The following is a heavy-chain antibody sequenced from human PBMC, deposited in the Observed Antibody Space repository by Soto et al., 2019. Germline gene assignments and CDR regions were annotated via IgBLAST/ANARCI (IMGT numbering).Heavy chain of an antibody. CDR3: ARWVGIWFGEFRDFDY. Sequence: AASVKVSCKASGYTFTSYGISWVRQAPGQGLEWMGWISAYNGNTNYAQKLQGRVTMTTDTSTSTAYMELRSLRSDDTAVYYCARWVGIWFGEFRDFDYWGQGTLVTVSS. CDR2: ISAYNGNT. D-gene: IGHD3-10*01. V-gene: IGHV1-18*01. CDR1: GYTFTSYG. J-gene: IGHJ4*02.